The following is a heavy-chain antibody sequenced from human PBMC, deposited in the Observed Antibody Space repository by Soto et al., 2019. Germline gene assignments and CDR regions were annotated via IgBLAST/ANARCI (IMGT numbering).Heavy chain of an antibody. J-gene: IGHJ3*02. Sequence: EVQLVESGGGLVQPGRSLRLSCAASGFTFDDYAMHWVRQAPGKGLEWVSGISWNSGSIGYADSVKGRFTISRDNAKNSLYLQMNSLRAEDTALYYCAKDSSSGWYGAFGIWGQGTMVTVSS. D-gene: IGHD6-19*01. V-gene: IGHV3-9*01. CDR2: ISWNSGSI. CDR1: GFTFDDYA. CDR3: AKDSSSGWYGAFGI.